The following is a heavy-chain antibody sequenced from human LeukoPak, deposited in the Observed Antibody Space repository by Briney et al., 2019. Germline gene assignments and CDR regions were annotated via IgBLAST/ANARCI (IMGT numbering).Heavy chain of an antibody. CDR1: GLTFSSYS. CDR3: AKAAVAGNFDY. Sequence: GGSLRLSCATSGLTFSSYSMNWVRQAPGKGLEWVSYISGSSNTIYYADSVKGRFTISRDNSKNTLYLQMNSLRAEDTAVYYCAKAAVAGNFDYWGQGTLVTVSS. CDR2: ISGSSNTI. V-gene: IGHV3-48*01. J-gene: IGHJ4*02. D-gene: IGHD6-19*01.